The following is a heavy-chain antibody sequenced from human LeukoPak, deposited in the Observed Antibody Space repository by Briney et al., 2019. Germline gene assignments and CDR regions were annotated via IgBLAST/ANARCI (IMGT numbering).Heavy chain of an antibody. CDR3: TTDFVGSGYLPGRGFDY. D-gene: IGHD3-22*01. CDR1: GFTFSNAW. Sequence: GGSLRLSCAASGFTFSNAWMNWVRQAPGKGLEWVGRIKSKTDGGTTDYAAPVKGRSTISRDDSKNTLYLQMNSLKTEDTAVYYCTTDFVGSGYLPGRGFDYWGQGTLVTVSS. V-gene: IGHV3-15*07. J-gene: IGHJ4*02. CDR2: IKSKTDGGTT.